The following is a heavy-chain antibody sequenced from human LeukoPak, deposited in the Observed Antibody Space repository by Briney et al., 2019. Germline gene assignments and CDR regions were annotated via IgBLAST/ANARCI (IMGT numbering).Heavy chain of an antibody. CDR3: ASELMVYAHY. CDR1: GFTFGSYA. V-gene: IGHV3-30*01. J-gene: IGHJ4*02. Sequence: GGSLRLSCAASGFTFGSYAMHWVRQAPGKGLEWVAVISYDGSNKYYADSVKGRFTISRDNSKNTLYLQMNSLRAEDTAVYYCASELMVYAHYWGQGTLVTVSS. CDR2: ISYDGSNK. D-gene: IGHD2-8*01.